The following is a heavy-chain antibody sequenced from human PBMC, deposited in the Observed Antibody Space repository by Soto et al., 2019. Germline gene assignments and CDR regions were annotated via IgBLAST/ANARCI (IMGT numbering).Heavy chain of an antibody. CDR3: ARVAVTTYYFAY. CDR2: INPDGSRT. J-gene: IGHJ4*01. CDR1: GFTFTTYW. V-gene: IGHV3-74*01. D-gene: IGHD4-17*01. Sequence: EVQLVESGGDLVQPGGSLRLSCAASGFTFTTYWMHWVRQSPGKGLVWVSRINPDGSRTSYADSVKGRFTISRDNAKNTLYLQMNSLGDEDTAVYYCARVAVTTYYFAYWGHGTLVTASS.